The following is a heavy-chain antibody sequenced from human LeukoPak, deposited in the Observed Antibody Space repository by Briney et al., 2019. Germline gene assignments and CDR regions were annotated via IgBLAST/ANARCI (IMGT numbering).Heavy chain of an antibody. CDR1: GFTFSAYW. CDR3: ARKYYYDSSGSDAFDI. CDR2: INTDGSSP. D-gene: IGHD3-22*01. V-gene: IGHV3-74*01. Sequence: GGSLRLSCAASGFTFSAYWMHWVRQAPGKGLVWVSRINTDGSSPTYAASVKGRFTISRDNSKNTLYLQMNSLRAEDTAVYYCARKYYYDSSGSDAFDIWGQGTMVTVSS. J-gene: IGHJ3*02.